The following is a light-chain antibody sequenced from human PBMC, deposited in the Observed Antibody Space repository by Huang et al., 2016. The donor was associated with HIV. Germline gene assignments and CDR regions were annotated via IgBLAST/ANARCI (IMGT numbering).Light chain of an antibody. CDR1: QTVTRRS. CDR2: GAS. J-gene: IGKJ2*01. V-gene: IGKV3-20*01. CDR3: HQYGRSPPT. Sequence: EIVLTQSPGTLSLSPGERATLSCRANQTVTRRSLAWYQQRPGRAPRLLISGASSRATGIPDRFSGSGSGTDFALTISGLEPEDFVIYYCHQYGRSPPTFGRGTKVEIK.